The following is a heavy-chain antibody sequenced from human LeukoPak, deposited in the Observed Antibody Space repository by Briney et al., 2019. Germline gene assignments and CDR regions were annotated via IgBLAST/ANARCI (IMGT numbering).Heavy chain of an antibody. CDR3: ARVGVPAAIYWYFDL. CDR2: INHSGST. D-gene: IGHD2-2*01. CDR1: GGSFSGYY. V-gene: IGHV4-34*01. Sequence: PSETLSLTCAVYGGSFSGYYWSWIRQPPGKGLEWIGEINHSGSTNYNPSPKSRVTISVDTSKNQFSLKLSSVTAADTAVYYCARVGVPAAIYWYFDLWGRGTLVTVSS. J-gene: IGHJ2*01.